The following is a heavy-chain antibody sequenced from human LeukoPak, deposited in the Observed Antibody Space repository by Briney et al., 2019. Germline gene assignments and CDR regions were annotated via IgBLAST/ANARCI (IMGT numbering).Heavy chain of an antibody. CDR1: GYRFSDDY. CDR2: INPDTGFT. J-gene: IGHJ4*02. CDR3: APTPEAYTSNWNV. D-gene: IGHD6-13*01. V-gene: IGHV1-2*02. Sequence: ASVKVSCTASGYRFSDDYMQWVRQAPGQGLEWMGWINPDTGFTNYAQKFQGRVIMTRDTPISTAYLEVRRLRSDDTAVYYCAPTPEAYTSNWNVWGQGTLVTVSS.